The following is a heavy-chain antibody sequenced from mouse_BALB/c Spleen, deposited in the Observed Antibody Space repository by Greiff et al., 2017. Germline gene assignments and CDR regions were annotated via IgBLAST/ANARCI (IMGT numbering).Heavy chain of an antibody. V-gene: IGHV5-17*02. CDR3: ARGATANYFDY. J-gene: IGHJ2*01. CDR1: GFTFSSFG. Sequence: DVHLVESGGGLVQPGGSRKLSCAASGFTFSSFGMHWVRQAPEKGLEWVAYISSGSSTIYYADTVKGRFTISRDNPKNTLFLQMTSLRSEDTAMYYCARGATANYFDYWGQGTTLTVSS. D-gene: IGHD1-2*01. CDR2: ISSGSSTI.